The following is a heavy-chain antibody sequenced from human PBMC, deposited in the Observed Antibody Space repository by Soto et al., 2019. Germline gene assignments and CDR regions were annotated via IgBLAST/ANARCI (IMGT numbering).Heavy chain of an antibody. CDR2: ISGTGTST. Sequence: GGSLRLSCVASGFTFSSHAMSWVRQAPGKGLEWVSAISGTGTSTRYADSVKGQFTISRDNSKNTVFLQMNSLRAEDTALYYCAKMRKGLVVTMLGAFDIWGQGTMVTVSS. CDR3: AKMRKGLVVTMLGAFDI. V-gene: IGHV3-23*01. CDR1: GFTFSSHA. D-gene: IGHD3-10*02. J-gene: IGHJ3*02.